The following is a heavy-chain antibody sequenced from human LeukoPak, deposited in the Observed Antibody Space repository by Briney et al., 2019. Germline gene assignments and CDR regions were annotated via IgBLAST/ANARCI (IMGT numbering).Heavy chain of an antibody. D-gene: IGHD4-11*01. Sequence: ASVKVSCKASGYTFISYGIIWVRQAPGQGLEWMGWISTYNGNTNYAQKFRGRVTMTTDTSTSTAYRELRSLRSDDTAVYYCARADLTFYSDYVSPVDFWGQGTLVTVPS. CDR3: ARADLTFYSDYVSPVDF. CDR1: GYTFISYG. V-gene: IGHV1-18*01. CDR2: ISTYNGNT. J-gene: IGHJ4*02.